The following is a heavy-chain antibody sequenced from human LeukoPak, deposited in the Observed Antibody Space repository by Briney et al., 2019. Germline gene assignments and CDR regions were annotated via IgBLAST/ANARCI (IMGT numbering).Heavy chain of an antibody. Sequence: GGSLRLSCAASGFTFGSSAMSWVRQAPGKGPEWVSTFSRSGPDTYYADSVKGRFTISRDNSKNTLYLQMNSLRAEDTAVYYCARSQQYQLLNGFDYWGQGTLVTVSS. V-gene: IGHV3-23*01. D-gene: IGHD2-2*01. CDR2: FSRSGPDT. CDR1: GFTFGSSA. CDR3: ARSQQYQLLNGFDY. J-gene: IGHJ4*02.